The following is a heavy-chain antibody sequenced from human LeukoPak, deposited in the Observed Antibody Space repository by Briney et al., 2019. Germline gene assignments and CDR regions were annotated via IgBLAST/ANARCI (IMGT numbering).Heavy chain of an antibody. D-gene: IGHD3-3*01. V-gene: IGHV4-30-4*08. CDR3: ARGSSTIFGVVTYTPYFDY. Sequence: PSQTLSLTCTVSGGSIISGDYYWGWIRQPPGKGLEWIGYIYYSGSTYYNPSLKSRVTISVDTSKSQFSLKLSSVTAADTAVYYCARGSSTIFGVVTYTPYFDYWGQGTLVTVSS. CDR2: IYYSGST. J-gene: IGHJ4*02. CDR1: GGSIISGDYY.